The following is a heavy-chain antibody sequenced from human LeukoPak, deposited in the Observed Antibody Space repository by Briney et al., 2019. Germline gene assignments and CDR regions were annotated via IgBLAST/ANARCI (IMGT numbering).Heavy chain of an antibody. D-gene: IGHD2-15*01. CDR2: INPNSGDT. Sequence: ASVKLSCKASVFTFTGYYMHWVRQAPGQGLEYVGWINPNSGDTNHAQNFQGRVTLTRDTSISTAYMELSSLRSDDSALYYCAGEYCSGGTCRQGFDYWGQGTLVTVFS. CDR3: AGEYCSGGTCRQGFDY. J-gene: IGHJ4*02. V-gene: IGHV1-2*02. CDR1: VFTFTGYY.